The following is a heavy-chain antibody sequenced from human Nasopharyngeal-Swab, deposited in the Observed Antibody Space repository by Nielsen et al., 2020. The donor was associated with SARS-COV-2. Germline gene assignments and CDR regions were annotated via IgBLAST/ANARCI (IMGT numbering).Heavy chain of an antibody. V-gene: IGHV1-69*13. CDR3: ARAMTRGLALLDY. Sequence: SVKVSCKASGGTFSSYAISWVRQAPGQGLEWMGEIIPIFGTANYAQKFQGRVTITADESTSTAYMELSSLRSEDTAVYYCARAMTRGLALLDYWGQGTLVTVSS. D-gene: IGHD4-11*01. CDR2: IIPIFGTA. J-gene: IGHJ4*02. CDR1: GGTFSSYA.